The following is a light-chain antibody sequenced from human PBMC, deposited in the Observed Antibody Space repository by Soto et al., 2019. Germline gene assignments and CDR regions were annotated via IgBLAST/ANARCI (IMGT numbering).Light chain of an antibody. Sequence: EIVMTQSPATLSVSPGKRATLSCRASQSVSSNLAWYQQKPGQAPRVLIYGASTTAPGIPARFSGSGSGTEFTLTISSLQPEDFATYYCLQHNSYPLTFAGGTKVDIK. CDR3: LQHNSYPLT. CDR1: QSVSSN. CDR2: GAS. V-gene: IGKV3-15*01. J-gene: IGKJ4*01.